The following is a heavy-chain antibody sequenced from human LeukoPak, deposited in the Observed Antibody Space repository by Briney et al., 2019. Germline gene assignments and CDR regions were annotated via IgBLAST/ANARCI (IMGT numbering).Heavy chain of an antibody. V-gene: IGHV3-21*01. CDR2: ISSSSSYI. Sequence: PGGSLRLSCAASGFTFSSYSMNWVRQAPGKGLEWVSSISSSSSYIYYADSVKGRFTISRDNAKNSLYLQMNSLRAEDTAVYYCARGAGDSRAASYWGQGTLVTVSS. D-gene: IGHD6-13*01. J-gene: IGHJ4*02. CDR3: ARGAGDSRAASY. CDR1: GFTFSSYS.